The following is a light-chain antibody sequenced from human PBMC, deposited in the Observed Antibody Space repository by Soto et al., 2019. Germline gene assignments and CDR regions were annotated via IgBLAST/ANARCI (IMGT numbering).Light chain of an antibody. Sequence: QSALTQPASVSGSPGQSITISCTGTSSDVGDYNYVSWYQQHPGKAPKLIVYDVSHRLSGVSDGFSGSKSGHTASLTISGLQDDDEADYYCSSSITNNIVVFGGGTKLTVL. J-gene: IGLJ2*01. CDR1: SSDVGDYNY. CDR2: DVS. V-gene: IGLV2-14*01. CDR3: SSSITNNIVV.